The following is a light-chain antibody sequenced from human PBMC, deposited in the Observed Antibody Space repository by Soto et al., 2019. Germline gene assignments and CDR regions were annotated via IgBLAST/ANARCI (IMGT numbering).Light chain of an antibody. Sequence: DIQSTQSPSTVSSAVGDRVTITCRASQGISSYLAWYQQKPGKAPKLLIYAASTLQSGVPSRFSGSGSGTEFTLTISSLQPEDFATYYRQQLNSYTGTFGPGTKVDIK. CDR2: AAS. J-gene: IGKJ3*01. CDR3: QQLNSYTGT. CDR1: QGISSY. V-gene: IGKV1-9*01.